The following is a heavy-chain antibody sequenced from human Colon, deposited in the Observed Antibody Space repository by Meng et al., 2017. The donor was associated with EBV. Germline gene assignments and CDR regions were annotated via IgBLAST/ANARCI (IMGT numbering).Heavy chain of an antibody. J-gene: IGHJ4*02. V-gene: IGHV4-30-4*01. CDR1: GGSISSGDSY. CDR2: IYYSGST. D-gene: IGHD6-19*01. CDR3: ARDPYATGWAG. Sequence: QVQLQESGPGLVKPSQTRSLTCSASGGSISSGDSYWSLIRQPPGKGLEWIGYIYYSGSTYYNPSLRSRVTISLDKSKNQFSLTLRSVTAADTAVYYCARDPYATGWAGWGQGTLVTVSS.